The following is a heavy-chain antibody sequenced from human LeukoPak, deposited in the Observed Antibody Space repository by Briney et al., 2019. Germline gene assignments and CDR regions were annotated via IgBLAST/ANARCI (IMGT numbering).Heavy chain of an antibody. Sequence: PGGSLRLSCAASGFTFSSYGMHWVRQAPGKGLEWVAVIWYDGSNKYYADSVKGRFTISRDNAKNSLYLQMGSLRAEDTAIFYCTSWSSCSSDNCQFNYWGQGTLVTVSS. CDR1: GFTFSSYG. CDR2: IWYDGSNK. J-gene: IGHJ4*02. V-gene: IGHV3-33*03. D-gene: IGHD2-15*01. CDR3: TSWSSCSSDNCQFNY.